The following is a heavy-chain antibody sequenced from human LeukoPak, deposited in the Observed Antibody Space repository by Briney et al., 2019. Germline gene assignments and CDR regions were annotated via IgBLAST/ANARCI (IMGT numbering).Heavy chain of an antibody. D-gene: IGHD2-2*01. CDR1: GFTFSRYA. CDR2: IGGSGGAI. J-gene: IGHJ4*02. CDR3: AKDVWGVVPAAMPGY. V-gene: IGHV3-23*01. Sequence: PGGSLRLSCGASGFTFSRYAMSWVRQAPGKGLQWVSEIGGSGGAIYYADSVKGRFAISRDNSKNTLYLQMNSLRAEDTAVYYCAKDVWGVVPAAMPGYWGQGTLVTVSS.